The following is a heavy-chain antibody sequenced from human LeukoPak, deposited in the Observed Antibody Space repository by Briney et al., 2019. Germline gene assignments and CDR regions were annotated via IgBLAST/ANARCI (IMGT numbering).Heavy chain of an antibody. D-gene: IGHD5-18*01. V-gene: IGHV4-34*01. CDR1: GGSFSGYY. J-gene: IGHJ5*02. CDR3: ARTGASEVDFKNSYGTS. Sequence: TSETLSLTCAVYGGSFSGYYWSWIRQPPGKGLEWLGEINHSGSTNYNPSLKSRVTISVDTSKNQFSLKLSSVTAADTAVYYCARTGASEVDFKNSYGTSWGQGTLVTVSS. CDR2: INHSGST.